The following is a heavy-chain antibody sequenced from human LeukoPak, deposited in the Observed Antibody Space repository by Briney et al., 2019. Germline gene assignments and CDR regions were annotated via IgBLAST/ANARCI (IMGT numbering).Heavy chain of an antibody. CDR1: GFTFSSYV. Sequence: GGSLRLSCAASGFTFSSYVMNWVRQAPGKGLEWVANIGQDGREKYYVDSVKGRFTISRDNAKNSLYLQMNSLRAEDTAVYYCARDIVPPGLFWDYWGQGALVTVSS. J-gene: IGHJ4*02. V-gene: IGHV3-7*05. CDR3: ARDIVPPGLFWDY. CDR2: IGQDGREK. D-gene: IGHD2-2*01.